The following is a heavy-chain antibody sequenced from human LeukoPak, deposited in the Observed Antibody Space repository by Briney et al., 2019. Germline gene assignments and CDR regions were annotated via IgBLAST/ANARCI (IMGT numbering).Heavy chain of an antibody. J-gene: IGHJ3*02. CDR1: GGSISSSSYY. V-gene: IGHV4-39*07. CDR2: IYYSGST. CDR3: ARDRGAASDAFDI. Sequence: SETLSLTCTVSGGSISSSSYYWGWIRQPPGKGLEWIGSIYYSGSTYYNPSLKSRVTISVDTSKNQFSLKLSSVTAADTAVYYCARDRGAASDAFDIWGQGTMVTVSS. D-gene: IGHD1-26*01.